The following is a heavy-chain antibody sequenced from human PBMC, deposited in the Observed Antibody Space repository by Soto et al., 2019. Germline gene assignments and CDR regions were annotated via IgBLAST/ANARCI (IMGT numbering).Heavy chain of an antibody. CDR2: IIPILGIA. D-gene: IGHD5-18*01. CDR1: GGTFSSYT. Sequence: SVKVSCKASGGTFSSYTISWVRQAPGQGLEWMGRIIPILGIANYAQKFQGRVTITADKSTSTAYMELSSLRSEDTAVYYCARVRGVDPAVVRLYKYYGMDVWGQGTTVTVSS. CDR3: ARVRGVDPAVVRLYKYYGMDV. J-gene: IGHJ6*02. V-gene: IGHV1-69*02.